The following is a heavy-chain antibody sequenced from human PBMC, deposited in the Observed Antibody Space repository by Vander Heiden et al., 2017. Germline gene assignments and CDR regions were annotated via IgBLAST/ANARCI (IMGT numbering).Heavy chain of an antibody. CDR2: ISSTSSFI. V-gene: IGHV3-21*01. D-gene: IGHD6-13*01. CDR3: ARERVASGTGWFDS. CDR1: GFSFTTYS. J-gene: IGHJ5*01. Sequence: EVQLVESGGGVVKPGGSLRLSGADPGFSFTTYSMNWVRQAPGKGLEWVSYISSTSSFIHYADSVKGRFTISRDNAKNSLYLQMNSLRAEDTAVYYCARERVASGTGWFDSWGQGTLVTVSS.